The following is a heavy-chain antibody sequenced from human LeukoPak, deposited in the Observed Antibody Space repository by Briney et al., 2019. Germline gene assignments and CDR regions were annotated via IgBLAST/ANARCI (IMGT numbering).Heavy chain of an antibody. D-gene: IGHD6-19*01. Sequence: SETLSLTCTVSDGSISTYYWSWIRQPPGKGLEWIGYIYYSGSTNYNPSLKSRVTISVDTSKNQFSLKLSSVTAADTAVYYCARHEQWLVLNCYGMDVWGQGTTVTVSS. CDR1: DGSISTYY. J-gene: IGHJ6*02. CDR2: IYYSGST. V-gene: IGHV4-59*08. CDR3: ARHEQWLVLNCYGMDV.